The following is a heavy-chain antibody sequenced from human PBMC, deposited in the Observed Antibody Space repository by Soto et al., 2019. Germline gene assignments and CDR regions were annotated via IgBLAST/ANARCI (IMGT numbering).Heavy chain of an antibody. CDR3: TRDQGGSYDSWFDP. V-gene: IGHV3-21*01. Sequence: EVQVVESGGGLVQPGGSLRLSCSFTFSMYSMNWVRQAPGKGLEWFASISSGGSYIKYADSVKGRFTISRDNAKNSVSLQMNSLRVDDTAVYFCTRDQGGSYDSWFDPWGQGTLVTVSS. CDR1: FTFSMYS. J-gene: IGHJ5*02. CDR2: ISSGGSYI. D-gene: IGHD1-26*01.